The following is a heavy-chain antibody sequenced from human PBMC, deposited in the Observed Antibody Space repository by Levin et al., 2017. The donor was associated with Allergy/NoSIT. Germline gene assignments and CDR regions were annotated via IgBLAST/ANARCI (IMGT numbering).Heavy chain of an antibody. J-gene: IGHJ6*02. CDR3: ARDEDQGDYGMDV. CDR1: GFTFSSYG. CDR2: IWYDGSNK. V-gene: IGHV3-33*01. Sequence: PGGSLRLSCAASGFTFSSYGMHWVRRAPGKGLEWVAVIWYDGSNKYYADSVKGRFTISRDNSKNTLYLQMNSLRAEDTAVYYCARDEDQGDYGMDVWGQGTTVTVSS. D-gene: IGHD2-2*01.